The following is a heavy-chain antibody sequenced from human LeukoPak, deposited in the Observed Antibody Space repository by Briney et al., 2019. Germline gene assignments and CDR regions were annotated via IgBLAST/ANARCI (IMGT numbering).Heavy chain of an antibody. D-gene: IGHD1-26*01. J-gene: IGHJ4*02. Sequence: SETLSLTCTVSGGSISSYYWSWIRQPPGKGLEYIGYIYYSGYTYYNPSLKSRVTISVDTTKNQLSLKLSSVTAADTAVYYCARAQVGATTQTSFVFWGQGTLVTVSS. CDR2: IYYSGYT. CDR3: ARAQVGATTQTSFVF. V-gene: IGHV4-59*08. CDR1: GGSISSYY.